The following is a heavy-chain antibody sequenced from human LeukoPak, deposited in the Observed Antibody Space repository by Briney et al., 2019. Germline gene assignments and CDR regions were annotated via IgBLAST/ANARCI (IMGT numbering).Heavy chain of an antibody. Sequence: GGSLGLSCAASGFTFSSYGMHWVRQAPGKGLEWVAVISYDGSNKYYADSVKGRFTISRDNSKNTLYLQMNSLRAEDTAVYYCAKLGGGYSYGYSGEVTDYWGQGTLVTVSS. D-gene: IGHD5-18*01. J-gene: IGHJ4*02. CDR3: AKLGGGYSYGYSGEVTDY. CDR1: GFTFSSYG. V-gene: IGHV3-30*18. CDR2: ISYDGSNK.